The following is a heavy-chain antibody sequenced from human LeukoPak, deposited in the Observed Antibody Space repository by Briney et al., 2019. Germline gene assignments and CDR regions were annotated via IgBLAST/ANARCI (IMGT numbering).Heavy chain of an antibody. CDR3: ARLVGGSGSDFDY. D-gene: IGHD3-10*01. J-gene: IGHJ4*02. V-gene: IGHV4-39*01. CDR2: IYYSGST. Sequence: SETLSLTCNISGGSISSYYWGWIRQPPGKGLEWIGSIYYSGSTYYNPSLKSRVTISVDTSKKQFSLKLSSVTAADTAVYYCARLVGGSGSDFDYWGQGTLVTVSS. CDR1: GGSISSYY.